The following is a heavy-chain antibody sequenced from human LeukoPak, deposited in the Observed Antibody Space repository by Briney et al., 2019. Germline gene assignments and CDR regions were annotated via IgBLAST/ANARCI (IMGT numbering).Heavy chain of an antibody. CDR3: AKLTIPAAISGSSWISFDY. Sequence: GGSLRLSCAASGFTFSSYAMSWVRQAPGKGLEWVSAISGSGGSTYYADSVKGRFTISRDNSKNTLYLQMNSLRAEDTAVYYCAKLTIPAAISGSSWISFDYWGQGTLVTVSS. D-gene: IGHD2-2*01. CDR1: GFTFSSYA. CDR2: ISGSGGST. V-gene: IGHV3-23*01. J-gene: IGHJ4*02.